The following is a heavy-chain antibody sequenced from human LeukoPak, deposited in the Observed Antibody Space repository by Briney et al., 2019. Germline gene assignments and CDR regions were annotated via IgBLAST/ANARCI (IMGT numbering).Heavy chain of an antibody. CDR3: ARGQWLPVFDF. D-gene: IGHD3-22*01. J-gene: IGHJ4*02. V-gene: IGHV4-59*01. Sequence: SETLSLTCSVSGGFNTHYYWTWVRQPPGKGLELIGYIYHSGSTNYNPSLNSRVTISVDTSKNHFSLKLSSVTAADTAVYYCARGQWLPVFDFWGQGILVTVSS. CDR1: GGFNTHYY. CDR2: IYHSGST.